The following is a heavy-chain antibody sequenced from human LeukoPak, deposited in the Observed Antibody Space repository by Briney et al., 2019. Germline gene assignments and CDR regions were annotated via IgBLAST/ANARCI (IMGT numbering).Heavy chain of an antibody. D-gene: IGHD6-13*01. J-gene: IGHJ5*02. CDR1: GFTFSSYG. Sequence: GGSLRLSRAASGFTFSSYGMHWVRQAPGKGLEWVAVISYDGSNKYYADSVKGRFTISRDNSKNTLYLQMNSLRAEDTAVYYCAKDLAAAGTSSPNWFDPWGQGTLVTVSS. CDR2: ISYDGSNK. CDR3: AKDLAAAGTSSPNWFDP. V-gene: IGHV3-30*18.